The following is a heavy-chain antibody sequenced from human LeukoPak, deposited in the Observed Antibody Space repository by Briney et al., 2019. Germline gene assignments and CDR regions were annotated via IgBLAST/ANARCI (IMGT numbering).Heavy chain of an antibody. D-gene: IGHD6-13*01. Sequence: SETLFLTCAVYGGSFSGYYWSWIRQPPGKGLEWIGEINHSGSTNYNPSLKSRVTISVDTSKNQFSLKLSSVTAADTAVYYCARGSIAAAGPFDYWGQGTLVTVSS. CDR2: INHSGST. V-gene: IGHV4-34*01. J-gene: IGHJ4*02. CDR1: GGSFSGYY. CDR3: ARGSIAAAGPFDY.